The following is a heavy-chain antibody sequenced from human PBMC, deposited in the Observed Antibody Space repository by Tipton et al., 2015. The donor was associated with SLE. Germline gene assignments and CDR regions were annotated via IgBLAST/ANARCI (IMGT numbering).Heavy chain of an antibody. Sequence: TLSLTCTVSGGSISSSSYYWGWIRQPPGKGLEWIGSIYHSGSTYYNPSLKSRVTISVDTSKNQFSLKLSSVTAADTAVYYCARLILGQQLPPVDSWGQGTLVTVSS. CDR3: ARLILGQQLPPVDS. CDR2: IYHSGST. D-gene: IGHD6-13*01. J-gene: IGHJ4*02. V-gene: IGHV4-39*07. CDR1: GGSISSSSYY.